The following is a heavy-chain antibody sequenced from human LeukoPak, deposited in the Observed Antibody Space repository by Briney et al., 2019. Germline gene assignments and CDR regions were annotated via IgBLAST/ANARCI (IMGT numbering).Heavy chain of an antibody. CDR3: ARAHYDSSGASFDY. CDR2: IFHSGNT. D-gene: IGHD3-22*01. J-gene: IGHJ4*02. Sequence: SETLSLTCTVSGGSISIFYWSWLRQPPGKGLEWIGYIFHSGNTNYNPSLKSRVTISVDTSKNQFSLKLSSVTAADTAVYYCARAHYDSSGASFDYWGQGTLVTVSS. V-gene: IGHV4-59*12. CDR1: GGSISIFY.